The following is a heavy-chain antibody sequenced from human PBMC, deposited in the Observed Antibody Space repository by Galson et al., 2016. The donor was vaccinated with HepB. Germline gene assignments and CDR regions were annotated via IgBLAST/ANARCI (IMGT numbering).Heavy chain of an antibody. J-gene: IGHJ4*02. Sequence: SLRLSCAASGFTVTSNYMNWVRQAPGKGLEWVSVIYRSGGTSYADSVKGRFTISRDNSKNTLYLQMNSLRVEDTAVYFCARDSTGIIGTRFFDSWGQGTLVTVSS. CDR2: IYRSGGT. CDR3: ARDSTGIIGTRFFDS. CDR1: GFTVTSNY. D-gene: IGHD1-14*01. V-gene: IGHV3-66*03.